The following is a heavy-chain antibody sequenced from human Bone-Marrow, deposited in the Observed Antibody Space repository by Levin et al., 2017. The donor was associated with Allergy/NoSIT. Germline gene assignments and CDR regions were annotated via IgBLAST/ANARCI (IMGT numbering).Heavy chain of an antibody. V-gene: IGHV3-53*01. CDR2: IYSGGKT. Sequence: QPGGSLRLSCVASGFTVSNNYMTWVRQAPGKGLEGVSVIYSGGKTHYADSVKGRFTVSRDKSKNTLYLQMNSLRAEDTAVYYCATHPRAAYWGQGTLVTVSS. CDR3: ATHPRAAY. CDR1: GFTVSNNY. D-gene: IGHD6-25*01. J-gene: IGHJ4*02.